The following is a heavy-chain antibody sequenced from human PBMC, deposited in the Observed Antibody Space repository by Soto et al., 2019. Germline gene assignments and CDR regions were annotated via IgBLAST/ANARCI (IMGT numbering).Heavy chain of an antibody. V-gene: IGHV1-69*02. CDR2: IIPILGIA. Sequence: QVQLVQSGAEVKKPGSSVKVSCKASGGTFSSYTISWVRQAPGQGLEWMGRIIPILGIANYAQKFQGRVTITADKSTSKAYIELSSLRSEDTAVYYCASGIGAYYYHGMDVWGQGTTVTVSS. J-gene: IGHJ6*02. D-gene: IGHD1-26*01. CDR3: ASGIGAYYYHGMDV. CDR1: GGTFSSYT.